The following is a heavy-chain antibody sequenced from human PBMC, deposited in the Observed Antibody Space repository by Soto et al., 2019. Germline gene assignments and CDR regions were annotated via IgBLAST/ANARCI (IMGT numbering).Heavy chain of an antibody. D-gene: IGHD3-10*01. CDR3: EKALGGDYYYYYYMDV. Sequence: EVQLLESGGGLVQPGGSLRLSCAASGFTFSSYAMSWVRQAPGKGLEWVSAISGSGGSTYYADSVKGRFTISRDNSKNKLYLQMNSLRAEDTAVYDCEKALGGDYYYYYYMDVWGKGTTVTVSS. V-gene: IGHV3-23*01. CDR1: GFTFSSYA. CDR2: ISGSGGST. J-gene: IGHJ6*03.